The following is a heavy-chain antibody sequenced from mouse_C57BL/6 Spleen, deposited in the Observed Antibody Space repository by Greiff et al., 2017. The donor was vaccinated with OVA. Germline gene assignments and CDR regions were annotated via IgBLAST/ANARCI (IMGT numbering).Heavy chain of an antibody. CDR2: IYPGDGDT. CDR1: GYALSSSW. Sequence: QVQLQQSGPELVKPGASVKISCKASGYALSSSWMNWVKQRPGKGLEWIGRIYPGDGDTNYNGKFKGKATLTADKASSTAYMQLSSLTSEDYAVYFCASLYDGYYRFDYWGQGTTLTVSS. CDR3: ASLYDGYYRFDY. J-gene: IGHJ2*01. V-gene: IGHV1-82*01. D-gene: IGHD2-3*01.